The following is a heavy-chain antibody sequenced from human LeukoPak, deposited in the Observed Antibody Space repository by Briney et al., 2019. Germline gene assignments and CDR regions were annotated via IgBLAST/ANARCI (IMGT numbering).Heavy chain of an antibody. CDR1: GGSISSYY. J-gene: IGHJ4*02. CDR2: IYHSGST. Sequence: PSETLSLTCTVSGGSISSYYWSWIRQPPGKGLEWIGEIYHSGSTNYNPSLKSRVTISVDTSKNQFSLKLSSVTAADTAVYYCARGAYSSSWYRYWGQGTLVTVSS. D-gene: IGHD6-13*01. CDR3: ARGAYSSSWYRY. V-gene: IGHV4-34*01.